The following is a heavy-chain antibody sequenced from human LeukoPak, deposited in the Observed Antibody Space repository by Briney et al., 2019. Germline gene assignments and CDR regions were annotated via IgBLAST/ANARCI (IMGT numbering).Heavy chain of an antibody. Sequence: GGSLRLSCAASGFTFDDHGMSWVRQAPGKRLEWVSGINWNGDSTGYADSVKGRFTISRDNAKNTLYLQMNSLRVEDTAVYYCAKGYSFGPHYFDYWGQGTLVTVSS. J-gene: IGHJ4*02. V-gene: IGHV3-20*04. D-gene: IGHD5-12*01. CDR3: AKGYSFGPHYFDY. CDR2: INWNGDST. CDR1: GFTFDDHG.